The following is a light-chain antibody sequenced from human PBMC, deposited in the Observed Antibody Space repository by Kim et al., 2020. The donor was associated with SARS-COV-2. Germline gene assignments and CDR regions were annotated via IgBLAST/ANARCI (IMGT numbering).Light chain of an antibody. CDR1: SSDVGGYNY. J-gene: IGLJ3*02. CDR2: DVT. Sequence: VTISCTGTSSDVGGYNYVSWYQQHPGKAPKLIIYDVTKRPSGVPDRFSGSKSGNTASLTISGLQAEDEADYYCCSYAGTYTPWVFGGGTELTVL. CDR3: CSYAGTYTPWV. V-gene: IGLV2-11*03.